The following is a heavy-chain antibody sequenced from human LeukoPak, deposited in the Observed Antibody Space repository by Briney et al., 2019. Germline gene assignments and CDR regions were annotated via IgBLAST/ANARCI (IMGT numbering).Heavy chain of an antibody. D-gene: IGHD5-18*01. J-gene: IGHJ4*02. CDR3: ARVIQLWRNGFDY. Sequence: PGGSLRLSCAASGFIGSNNYMSWVRQAPGKGLEWVSVIYSGGSTYYADSVKGRFTISRDNSKNTLYLQMNSLRAEDTAVYYCARVIQLWRNGFDYWGQGTLVTVSS. CDR1: GFIGSNNY. CDR2: IYSGGST. V-gene: IGHV3-53*01.